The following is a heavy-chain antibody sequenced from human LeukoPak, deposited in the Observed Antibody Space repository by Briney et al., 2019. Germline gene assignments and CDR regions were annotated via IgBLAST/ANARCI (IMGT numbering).Heavy chain of an antibody. J-gene: IGHJ4*02. CDR1: GFTFDDYA. D-gene: IGHD6-19*01. CDR3: AKDIKAVALYYFDY. V-gene: IGHV3-9*03. Sequence: GESLRLSCAAPGFTFDDYAMHWVRQAPGKGLEWVSGISWNSGSIGYADSVKGRFTISRDNAKNSLYLQMNSLRAEDMALYYCAKDIKAVALYYFDYWGQGTLVTVSS. CDR2: ISWNSGSI.